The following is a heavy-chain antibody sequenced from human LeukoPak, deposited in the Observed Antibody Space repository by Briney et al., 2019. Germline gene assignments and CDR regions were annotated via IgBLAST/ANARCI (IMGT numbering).Heavy chain of an antibody. CDR3: ARRGGGYSSSWYREFDY. CDR1: YY. CDR2: INHSGST. J-gene: IGHJ4*02. Sequence: YYWSWIRXXPGKGLEWIGEINHSGSTNYNPSLKSRVTISVDTSKNQFSLKLSSVTAADTAVYYCARRGGGYSSSWYREFDYWGQGTLVTVSS. D-gene: IGHD6-13*01. V-gene: IGHV4-34*01.